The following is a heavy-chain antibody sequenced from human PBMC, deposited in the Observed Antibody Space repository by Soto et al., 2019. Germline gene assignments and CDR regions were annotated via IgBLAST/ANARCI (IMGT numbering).Heavy chain of an antibody. CDR2: ITNDGSTR. D-gene: IGHD2-15*01. Sequence: GGSLRLSCAASGFTFSTYWMHWVRHAPGKGLVWVSRITNDGSTRTYADSVKGRFTISRDNAKNTLYLQMDSLRADDTAEYFCARAAGGPYYFDSWGRGTLVTVSS. CDR1: GFTFSTYW. V-gene: IGHV3-74*01. CDR3: ARAAGGPYYFDS. J-gene: IGHJ4*02.